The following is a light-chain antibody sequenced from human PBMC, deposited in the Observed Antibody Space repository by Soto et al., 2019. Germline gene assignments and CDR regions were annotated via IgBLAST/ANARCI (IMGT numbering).Light chain of an antibody. J-gene: IGKJ4*01. CDR1: QSVRSNY. V-gene: IGKV3-20*01. CDR2: DAS. CDR3: QQYGRSPLT. Sequence: ELVLTQSPDTLSLSPGERATLSCRASQSVRSNYLAWYQQKPGQAPRFLIYDASSRATGIPDRFSGSGSGTDFTLTISRLEPEDFAVYYCQQYGRSPLTFGGGTKVEIK.